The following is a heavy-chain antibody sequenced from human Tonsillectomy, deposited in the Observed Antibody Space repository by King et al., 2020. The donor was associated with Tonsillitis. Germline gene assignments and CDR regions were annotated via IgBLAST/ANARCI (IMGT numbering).Heavy chain of an antibody. J-gene: IGHJ4*02. Sequence: VQLVESGGGLVNPGGSLRLSCAASSFRFSDAWMNWVRQAPGKGLEWVGRIKSKAVGVTTDYAASVKGRFTISRDDSENTLYLQMNSLKTEDTAVYFCTTEVLGWGGFLPWYWGQGTLVTVSS. CDR3: TTEVLGWGGFLPWY. D-gene: IGHD3-3*01. V-gene: IGHV3-15*07. CDR1: SFRFSDAW. CDR2: IKSKAVGVTT.